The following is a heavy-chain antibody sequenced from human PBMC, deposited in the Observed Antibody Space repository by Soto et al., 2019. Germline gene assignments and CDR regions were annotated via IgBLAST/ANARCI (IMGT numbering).Heavy chain of an antibody. CDR2: ISAYNGNT. V-gene: IGHV1-18*04. CDR1: GYTFTSYG. J-gene: IGHJ5*02. D-gene: IGHD3-9*01. CDR3: ARATAYYDILTGYQNWFDP. Sequence: GASVKVSCKASGYTFTSYGISWVRQAPGQGLEWMGWISAYNGNTNYAQELQGRVTMTTDTSTSTAYMELRSLRSDDTAVYYCARATAYYDILTGYQNWFDPWGQGTLVTVSS.